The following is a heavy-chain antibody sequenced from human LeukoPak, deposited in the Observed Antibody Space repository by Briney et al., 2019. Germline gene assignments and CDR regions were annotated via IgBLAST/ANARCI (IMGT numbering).Heavy chain of an antibody. V-gene: IGHV4-4*07. CDR2: IYTSGST. CDR3: ARARSIAVPGPRFAYYFDY. D-gene: IGHD6-19*01. CDR1: GGSISSYY. J-gene: IGHJ4*02. Sequence: SETLSLTCTVSGGSISSYYWSWIRQPAGKGLEWIGRIYTSGSTNYNPSLKSRVTMSVDTSKNQFSLKLSSVTAEDTAVYYCARARSIAVPGPRFAYYFDYWGQGTLVTVSS.